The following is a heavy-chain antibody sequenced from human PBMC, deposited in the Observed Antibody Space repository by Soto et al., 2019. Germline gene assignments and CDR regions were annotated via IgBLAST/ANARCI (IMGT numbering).Heavy chain of an antibody. V-gene: IGHV3-23*01. J-gene: IGHJ4*02. Sequence: GGSLRLSCAASGFTFGSYAMIWVRQAPGKGLGWVSTISSSGDSTYYADSVKGRFTVSRDNSMNTLYMQMNSLRAEDTAVYYCARERGSGWTFDYWGQGTLVTVSS. D-gene: IGHD6-19*01. CDR1: GFTFGSYA. CDR3: ARERGSGWTFDY. CDR2: ISSSGDST.